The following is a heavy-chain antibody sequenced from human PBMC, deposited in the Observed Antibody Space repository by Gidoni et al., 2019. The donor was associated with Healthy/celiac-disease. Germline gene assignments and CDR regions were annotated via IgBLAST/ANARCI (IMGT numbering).Heavy chain of an antibody. CDR2: IRSKANSYAT. CDR1: GFTSSGSA. J-gene: IGHJ3*02. Sequence: EVQLVESGGGLVQPGGSLKLSCAAYGFTSSGSAMHWVRQASGKGLEWVGRIRSKANSYATAYAASVKGRFTISRDDSKNTAYLQMNSLKTEDTAVYYCTRLLRNAFDIWGQGTMVTVSS. V-gene: IGHV3-73*01. CDR3: TRLLRNAFDI.